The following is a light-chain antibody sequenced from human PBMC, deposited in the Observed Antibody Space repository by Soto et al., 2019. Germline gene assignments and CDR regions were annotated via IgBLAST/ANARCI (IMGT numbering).Light chain of an antibody. CDR1: QSVSSSH. J-gene: IGKJ4*01. V-gene: IGKV3-20*01. CDR2: GAS. Sequence: ENVLTQSPGTLSLSPGERATLSCRASQSVSSSHLAWYQQKPGQAPRLLMYGASSRATGIPDRFSGSGSGTEFTLTISSLQSDESAVYYCQQFNVWPLTFGGGTKVEI. CDR3: QQFNVWPLT.